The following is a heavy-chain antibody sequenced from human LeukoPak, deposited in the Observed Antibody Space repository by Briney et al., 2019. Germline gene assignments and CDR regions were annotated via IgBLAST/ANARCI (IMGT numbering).Heavy chain of an antibody. V-gene: IGHV3-11*04. CDR2: MSGSGNSI. J-gene: IGHJ5*02. Sequence: GGSLRLSCAASGFTFSDYYMSWIRQAPGKGLECIAFMSGSGNSIHYADSVKGRFTISRDNANNSLYLQLNSLRDEDTAVYFCARDQVVWGISPWGQGTLVTVSS. CDR3: ARDQVVWGISP. CDR1: GFTFSDYY. D-gene: IGHD3-16*01.